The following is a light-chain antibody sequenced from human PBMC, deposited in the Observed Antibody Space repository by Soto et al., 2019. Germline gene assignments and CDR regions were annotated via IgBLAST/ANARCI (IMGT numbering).Light chain of an antibody. J-gene: IGLJ3*02. Sequence: QSALTQPASVSGSPGQSITISCTGSSSDVGSHSRVSWIQQHPGKTPKLIIYEVTNRPSGVSSRFSGSKSGTTASLTISGLQAEDEADYYCTSFTSSNTGVFGGGTQLTVL. CDR2: EVT. CDR3: TSFTSSNTGV. V-gene: IGLV2-14*01. CDR1: SSDVGSHSR.